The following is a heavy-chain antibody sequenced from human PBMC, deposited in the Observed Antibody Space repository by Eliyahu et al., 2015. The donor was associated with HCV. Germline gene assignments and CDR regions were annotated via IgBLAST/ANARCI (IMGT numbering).Heavy chain of an antibody. CDR2: IYYSGST. CDR3: ARVLVATIYYYYYYMDV. D-gene: IGHD5-12*01. J-gene: IGHJ6*03. V-gene: IGHV4-39*07. Sequence: QPPGKGLEWIGSIYYSGSTYYNPSLKSRVTISVDTSKNQFSLKLSSVTAADTAVYYCARVLVATIYYYYYYMDVWGKGTTVTVSS.